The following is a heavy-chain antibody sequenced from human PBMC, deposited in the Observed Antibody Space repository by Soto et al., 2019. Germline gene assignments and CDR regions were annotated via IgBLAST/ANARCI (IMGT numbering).Heavy chain of an antibody. CDR1: GFTFSSYA. Sequence: PGGSLRLSCVASGFTFSSYAMSWVRQAPGKGLEWVSAIIASGVNTYYADSVKGRFTISRDNSKNTLYLQMNSLRAEDTAVYYCAKMRDVRQGFDLWGQGTLVTVSS. CDR3: AKMRDVRQGFDL. J-gene: IGHJ5*02. CDR2: IIASGVNT. V-gene: IGHV3-23*01.